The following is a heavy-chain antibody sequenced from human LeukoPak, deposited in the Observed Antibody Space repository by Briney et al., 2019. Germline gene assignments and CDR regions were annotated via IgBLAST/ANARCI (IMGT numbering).Heavy chain of an antibody. D-gene: IGHD3-22*01. Sequence: PGGSLRLSCAASGFTFNSYWMTWVRQAPGKGLEWVANIKQDGSEKYYVDSVKGRFIISRDNAKNSLYLQMNSLRAEDTAVYYCARDGYYDTGGWFDPWGQGTLVTVSS. V-gene: IGHV3-7*01. CDR1: GFTFNSYW. CDR3: ARDGYYDTGGWFDP. J-gene: IGHJ5*02. CDR2: IKQDGSEK.